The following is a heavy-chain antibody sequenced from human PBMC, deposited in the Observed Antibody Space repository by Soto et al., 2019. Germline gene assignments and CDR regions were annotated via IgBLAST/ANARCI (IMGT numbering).Heavy chain of an antibody. CDR3: ATAHSTGWDYFAY. CDR2: ISHGGSNE. Sequence: QLQLVESGGGVVQPGRSLRLSCAASGFTFSSYGMHWVRQAPGKGLEWVATISHGGSNENYADSVRGRFTISRDNSKNTRYRQMNSLTIEATAVYYCATAHSTGWDYFAYWGQGTLVTVSS. J-gene: IGHJ4*02. V-gene: IGHV3-30*03. D-gene: IGHD6-19*01. CDR1: GFTFSSYG.